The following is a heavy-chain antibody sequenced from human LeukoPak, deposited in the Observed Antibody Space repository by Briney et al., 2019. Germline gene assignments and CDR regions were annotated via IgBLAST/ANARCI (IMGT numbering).Heavy chain of an antibody. Sequence: PSETLSLTCTVSGGSISSYHWSWIRQPPGKGLEWIGYIYYSGSTNYNPSLKSRVTISVDTSKNQFSLKLSSVTAADTAVYYCATLRTRSYYGMDVWGQGTTVTVSS. CDR1: GGSISSYH. J-gene: IGHJ6*02. D-gene: IGHD3-16*01. CDR3: ATLRTRSYYGMDV. V-gene: IGHV4-59*08. CDR2: IYYSGST.